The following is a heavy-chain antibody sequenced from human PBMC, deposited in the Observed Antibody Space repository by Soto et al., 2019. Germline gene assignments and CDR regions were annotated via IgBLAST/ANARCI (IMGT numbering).Heavy chain of an antibody. CDR3: VRDLDYAFDY. Sequence: GGSLRLSCVVSGFTFSSFSMNWVRQAPGKGLEWVSYIGWNAETTIYADSVQGRFTMSRDNAKNALYLQMDGLRAEDTAVYYCVRDLDYAFDYWGQGKLVTVSS. CDR2: IGWNAETT. J-gene: IGHJ4*02. D-gene: IGHD4-17*01. V-gene: IGHV3-48*01. CDR1: GFTFSSFS.